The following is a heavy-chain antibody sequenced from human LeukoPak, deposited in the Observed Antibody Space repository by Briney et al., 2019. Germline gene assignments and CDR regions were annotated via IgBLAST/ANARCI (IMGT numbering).Heavy chain of an antibody. CDR2: INDSGRT. J-gene: IGHJ6*03. V-gene: IGHV4-34*01. CDR1: GGSFSNYY. Sequence: PSETLSLTCAVYGGSFSNYYWSWVRQPPGKGLEWIGEINDSGRTNYNPSLMSRVTVSVDTSENQFSLRLTSVTATDTAVYYCARRWNYGRNYYIDVWGNGATVSVSS. D-gene: IGHD1-7*01. CDR3: ARRWNYGRNYYIDV.